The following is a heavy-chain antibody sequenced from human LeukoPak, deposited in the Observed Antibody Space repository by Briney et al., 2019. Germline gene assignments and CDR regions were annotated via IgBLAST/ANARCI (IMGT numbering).Heavy chain of an antibody. V-gene: IGHV1-2*02. Sequence: ASVKVSCKASGYTFTGYYMHWVRQAPGQGLEWMGWINPNSGGTNYAQKFQGRVTMTRDTSISTAYMELSRLRSDDTAVYYCATHLGYTAEYYYYGMDVWGQGTTVTVSS. D-gene: IGHD5-18*01. CDR2: INPNSGGT. CDR3: ATHLGYTAEYYYYGMDV. J-gene: IGHJ6*02. CDR1: GYTFTGYY.